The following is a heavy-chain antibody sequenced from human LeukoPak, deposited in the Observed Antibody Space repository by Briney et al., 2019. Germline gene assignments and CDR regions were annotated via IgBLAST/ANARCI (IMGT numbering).Heavy chain of an antibody. CDR2: IKQDGSDK. D-gene: IGHD3-3*01. CDR1: GFTFSSFW. V-gene: IGHV3-7*05. Sequence: GGSLRLSCAASGFTFSSFWMSWVRQAPGRGLEWVANIKQDGSDKYYVDSVKGRFTISRDNAKNSQYLQMNSLRAEDTAVYYCAKHYDFWTGYNANFDSWGQGTLVTVSS. CDR3: AKHYDFWTGYNANFDS. J-gene: IGHJ4*02.